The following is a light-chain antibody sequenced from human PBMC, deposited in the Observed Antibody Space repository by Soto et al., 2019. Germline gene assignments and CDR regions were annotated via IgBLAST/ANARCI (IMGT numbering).Light chain of an antibody. CDR2: EVS. J-gene: IGLJ1*01. Sequence: QSALAQPASVSGSPGQSITISCTGTSSDIGRYNLVSWYQQYLGKAPKLMIYEVSNRPSGVSNRFSGSKSGNTASLTISGLQAEDEADYYCSSYTTSLTLVFGTGTKLTVL. CDR1: SSDIGRYNL. CDR3: SSYTTSLTLV. V-gene: IGLV2-14*02.